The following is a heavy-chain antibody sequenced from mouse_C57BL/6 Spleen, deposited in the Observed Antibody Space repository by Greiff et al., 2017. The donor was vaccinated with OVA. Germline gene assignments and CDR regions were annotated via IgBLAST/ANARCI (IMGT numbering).Heavy chain of an antibody. D-gene: IGHD2-5*01. Sequence: EVQLMESGPALVKPSQSLSLTCSVTGYSITSGYYWNWIRQFPGNKLEWMGYISYDGSNNYNPSLKNRISITRDTSKNQFFLKLNSVTTEDTATYYCARDGATIVTTNFAYWGQGTLVTVSA. V-gene: IGHV3-6*01. CDR1: GYSITSGYY. CDR3: ARDGATIVTTNFAY. CDR2: ISYDGSN. J-gene: IGHJ3*01.